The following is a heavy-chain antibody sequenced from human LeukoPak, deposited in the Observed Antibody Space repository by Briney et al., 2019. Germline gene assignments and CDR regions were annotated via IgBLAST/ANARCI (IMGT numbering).Heavy chain of an antibody. CDR2: INHSGST. Sequence: PSETLSLTCAVYGGSFSGYYWSWIHQPPGKGLEWIGEINHSGSTNYNPSLKSRVTISVDTSKNQFSLKLSSVTAADTAVYYCARVHPPRKQWLAKNWFDPWGQGTLVTVSS. CDR1: GGSFSGYY. CDR3: ARVHPPRKQWLAKNWFDP. D-gene: IGHD6-19*01. V-gene: IGHV4-34*01. J-gene: IGHJ5*02.